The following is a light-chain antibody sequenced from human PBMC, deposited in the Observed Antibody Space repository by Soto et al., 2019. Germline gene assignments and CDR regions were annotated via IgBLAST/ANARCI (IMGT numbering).Light chain of an antibody. J-gene: IGKJ4*01. CDR1: KSVSSSY. CDR3: QQYGISPLT. V-gene: IGKV3-20*01. CDR2: GAS. Sequence: EIVLTQSPGTLSLSPGERATLSCRASKSVSSSYLAWYQQKPGQAPRLLIYGASSRATGIPDRFSGSGSGTDFTLTISRLEPEDFAVYYCQQYGISPLTFGVGTNVEIK.